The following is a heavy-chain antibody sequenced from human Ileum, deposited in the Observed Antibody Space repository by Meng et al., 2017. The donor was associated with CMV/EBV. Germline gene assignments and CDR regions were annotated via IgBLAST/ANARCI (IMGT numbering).Heavy chain of an antibody. CDR1: GFTFSASA. CDR2: ISYDGNNK. J-gene: IGHJ4*02. D-gene: IGHD3-9*01. V-gene: IGHV3-30-3*01. CDR3: AKDYRYFATFDY. Sequence: QVQGVGSGGGVVQPGRSLRLSCAASGFTFSASAMHWVRQAPGKGLEWVAVISYDGNNKYYADSVKGRITISRDNSKNTLYLQMDSLRVEDTAFYYCAKDYRYFATFDYWGQGTLVTVSS.